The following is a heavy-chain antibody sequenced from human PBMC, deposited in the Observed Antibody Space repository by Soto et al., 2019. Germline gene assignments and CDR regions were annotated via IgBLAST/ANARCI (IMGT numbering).Heavy chain of an antibody. CDR1: GYTLTELS. CDR2: FDPEDGET. V-gene: IGHV1-24*01. D-gene: IGHD1-1*01. CDR3: ATAPWKGGPNSFDP. J-gene: IGHJ5*02. Sequence: ASVKVSCKVSGYTLTELSMHWVRQAPGKGLEWMGGFDPEDGETIYAQKFQGRVTMTEDTSTDTAYMELSSLRSEDTAVYYCATAPWKGGPNSFDPWGQGTLVTVSS.